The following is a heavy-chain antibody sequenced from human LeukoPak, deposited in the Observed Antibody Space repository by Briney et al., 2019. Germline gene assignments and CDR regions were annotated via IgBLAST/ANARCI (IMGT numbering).Heavy chain of an antibody. V-gene: IGHV1-69*05. Sequence: SVKVSCKASGGTFSSYAISWVRQAPGQGLEWMGRIIPIFGAANYAQKFQGRVTITTDESTSTAYMELSSLRSEDTAVYYCARDYDSSGYYYLYYFDYWGQGTLVTVSS. CDR2: IIPIFGAA. CDR3: ARDYDSSGYYYLYYFDY. CDR1: GGTFSSYA. D-gene: IGHD3-22*01. J-gene: IGHJ4*02.